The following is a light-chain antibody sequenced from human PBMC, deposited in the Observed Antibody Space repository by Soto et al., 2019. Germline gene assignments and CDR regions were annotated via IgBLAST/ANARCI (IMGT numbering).Light chain of an antibody. Sequence: DIQMAQSPSSLSASVGDRVTITCRASQSISNYLNWYQQKPGKAPKLLIYASPNLQSGLPSRFSGSGSGTDFTLTISSLQPEDFATYYCQQSYSTPITFGQGTRLEIK. CDR2: ASP. J-gene: IGKJ5*01. V-gene: IGKV1-39*01. CDR3: QQSYSTPIT. CDR1: QSISNY.